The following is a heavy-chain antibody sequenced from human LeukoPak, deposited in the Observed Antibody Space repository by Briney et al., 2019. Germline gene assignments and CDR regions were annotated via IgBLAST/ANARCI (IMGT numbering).Heavy chain of an antibody. CDR1: GGTFSSCA. CDR3: AREGFTIFGVVVDYYYGMDV. CDR2: IIPIFGIA. Sequence: GSSVKVSCKASGGTFSSCAISWVRQAPGQGLEWMGRIIPIFGIANYAQKFQGRVTITADKSTSTAYMELSSLRSEDTAVYYCAREGFTIFGVVVDYYYGMDVWGQGTTVTVSS. J-gene: IGHJ6*02. D-gene: IGHD3-3*01. V-gene: IGHV1-69*04.